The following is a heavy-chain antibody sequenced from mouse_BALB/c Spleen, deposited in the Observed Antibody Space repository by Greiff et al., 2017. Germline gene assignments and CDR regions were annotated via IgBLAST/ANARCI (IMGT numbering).Heavy chain of an antibody. Sequence: QVQLQQSGAELVKPGASVKLSCTASGYTFTSFYMYWVKQRPGQGLEWIGGINPSNGGTNFNEKFKSKATLTVDKSSSTAYMQLSSLTSEDSAVYYCTRSYGNLWFAYWGQGTLVTVSA. CDR2: INPSNGGT. V-gene: IGHV1S81*02. CDR3: TRSYGNLWFAY. D-gene: IGHD2-1*01. J-gene: IGHJ3*01. CDR1: GYTFTSFY.